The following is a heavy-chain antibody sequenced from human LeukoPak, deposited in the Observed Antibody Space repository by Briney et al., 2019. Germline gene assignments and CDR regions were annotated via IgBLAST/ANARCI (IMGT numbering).Heavy chain of an antibody. CDR3: ARGIVVVIAIISMDV. Sequence: GASVKVSCKASGYTFTGYYMHWVRQAPGQGLKWMGWINPNSGGTNYAQKFQGRVTMTRDTSISTAYMELSRLRSDDTAVYYCARGIVVVIAIISMDVWGKGTTVTVSS. CDR1: GYTFTGYY. J-gene: IGHJ6*03. D-gene: IGHD2-21*01. V-gene: IGHV1-2*02. CDR2: INPNSGGT.